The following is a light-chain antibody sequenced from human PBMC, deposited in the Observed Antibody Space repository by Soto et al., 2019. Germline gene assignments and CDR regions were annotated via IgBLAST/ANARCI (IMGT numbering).Light chain of an antibody. CDR2: DVS. CDR1: SSDVGTYNY. V-gene: IGLV2-11*01. Sequence: QSALTQPRSVAGSPGQSVTISCTGTSSDVGTYNYVSWYQQHPGKAPKLMISDVSKRPSGVPDRFSGSKSGNTASLTTSGLQAEDETDYYCFSYAGRYTFPDVVSGGGTKLTVL. CDR3: FSYAGRYTFPDVV. J-gene: IGLJ2*01.